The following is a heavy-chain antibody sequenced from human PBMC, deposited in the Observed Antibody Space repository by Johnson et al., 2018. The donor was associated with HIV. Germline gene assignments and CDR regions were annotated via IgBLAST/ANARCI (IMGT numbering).Heavy chain of an antibody. CDR1: GFTFSSYG. V-gene: IGHV3-20*04. J-gene: IGHJ3*02. Sequence: VQLVESGGGVVQPGGSLRLSCAASGFTFSSYGMHWVRQAPEQGLEWVSGINWNGGSTGYADSVKGRFTISRDNAKNSLYLQMNSLRAEDTALYYCTSDRRGSSGAFDIWGQGTMVTVSS. CDR3: TSDRRGSSGAFDI. CDR2: INWNGGST. D-gene: IGHD1-26*01.